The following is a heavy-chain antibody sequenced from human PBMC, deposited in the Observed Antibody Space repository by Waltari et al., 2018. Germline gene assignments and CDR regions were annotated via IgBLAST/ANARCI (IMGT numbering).Heavy chain of an antibody. CDR2: INPNSGGT. CDR3: ARDKYGDEPDY. J-gene: IGHJ4*02. Sequence: QVQLVQSGAEGKKPGSSVKVSCKASGYTFTGYCMPWVRQAPGQGLEWMGRINPNSGGTNYAQKFQGRVTMTRDTSISTAYMELSRLRSDDTAVYYCARDKYGDEPDYWGQGTLVTVSS. CDR1: GYTFTGYC. D-gene: IGHD4-17*01. V-gene: IGHV1-2*06.